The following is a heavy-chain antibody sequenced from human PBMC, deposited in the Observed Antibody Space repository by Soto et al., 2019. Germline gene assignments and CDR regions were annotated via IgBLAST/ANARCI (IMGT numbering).Heavy chain of an antibody. CDR3: ARPSTIPYSSGWYSFDY. CDR1: GFTVSSNY. CDR2: IYSGGST. J-gene: IGHJ4*02. Sequence: PGGSLRLSCAASGFTVSSNYMSWVRQAPGKGLEWVSVIYSGGSTYYADSVKGRFTISRDNSKNTLYLQMNSLRAEDTAVYYCARPSTIPYSSGWYSFDYWGQGTLVTVSS. D-gene: IGHD6-19*01. V-gene: IGHV3-66*04.